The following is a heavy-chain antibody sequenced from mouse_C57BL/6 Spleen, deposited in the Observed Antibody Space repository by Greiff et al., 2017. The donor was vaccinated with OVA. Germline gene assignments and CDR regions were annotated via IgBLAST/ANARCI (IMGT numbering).Heavy chain of an antibody. J-gene: IGHJ2*02. CDR2: IDPNSGGT. CDR1: GYTFTSYW. D-gene: IGHD2-13*01. Sequence: QVQLQQPGAELVKPGASVKLSCKASGYTFTSYWMHWVKQRPGRGLEWIGRIDPNSGGTKYNEKFKSKATLTAYKPSSTAYMQMSSLTYEDSAVYYCARENGDYDGGFDYWGQGTSLTVSS. V-gene: IGHV1-72*01. CDR3: ARENGDYDGGFDY.